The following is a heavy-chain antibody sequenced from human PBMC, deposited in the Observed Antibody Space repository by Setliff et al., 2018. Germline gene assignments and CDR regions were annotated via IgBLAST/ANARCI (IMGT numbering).Heavy chain of an antibody. D-gene: IGHD3-22*01. CDR1: GGSITSGGYY. CDR3: ARHGGGTPYYYESRGFDY. J-gene: IGHJ4*02. CDR2: IDSSGRT. Sequence: PSETLSLTCTVSGGSITSGGYYWNWIRHLPGKGLKWIGYIDSSGRTYYNPSLKSRIIISADASKNQFSLRLTSVTAADTALYYCARHGGGTPYYYESRGFDYWGLGTPVTVSS. V-gene: IGHV4-31*03.